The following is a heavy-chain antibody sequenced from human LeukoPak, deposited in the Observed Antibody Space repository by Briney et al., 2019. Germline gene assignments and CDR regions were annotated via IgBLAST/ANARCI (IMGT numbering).Heavy chain of an antibody. J-gene: IGHJ4*02. CDR3: ARGWLAETTVVTPYNY. V-gene: IGHV1-69*13. Sequence: SVKVSCKASGGTFSSHTISWVRQTPGQGLEWMGGITPIFGTAKYAQKFQGRVTITAVESMSTAYMELSSLRSEDTAVYYCARGWLAETTVVTPYNYWGQGTLVIVSS. CDR2: ITPIFGTA. CDR1: GGTFSSHT. D-gene: IGHD4-23*01.